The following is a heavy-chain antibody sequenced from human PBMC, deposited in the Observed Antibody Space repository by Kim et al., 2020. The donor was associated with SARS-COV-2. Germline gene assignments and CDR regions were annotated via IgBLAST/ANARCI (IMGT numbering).Heavy chain of an antibody. CDR1: GGSISSSSYY. Sequence: SETLSLTCTVSGGSISSSSYYWGWIRQPPGKGLEWIGSTYYSGSTYYNPSLKRRVTISVDTSKNQFSLKLSSVTAADTTVYYCAGLGDTAMVTFPDYWGQGDLVSVSS. CDR3: AGLGDTAMVTFPDY. J-gene: IGHJ4*02. D-gene: IGHD5-18*01. CDR2: TYYSGST. V-gene: IGHV4-39*01.